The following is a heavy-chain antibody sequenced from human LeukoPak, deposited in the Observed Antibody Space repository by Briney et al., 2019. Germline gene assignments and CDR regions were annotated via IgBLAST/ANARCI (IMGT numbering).Heavy chain of an antibody. CDR2: IYYSGST. CDR1: GGSISSYY. CDR3: ARDYDSSGYYPFY. J-gene: IGHJ4*02. V-gene: IGHV4-59*12. Sequence: PSETLSLTCTVSGGSISSYYWSWIRQPPGKGLEWIGYIYYSGSTNYNPSLKSRVTISVETSKNQFSLNLSSVTAADTAVYYCARDYDSSGYYPFYWGQGTPVTVSS. D-gene: IGHD3-22*01.